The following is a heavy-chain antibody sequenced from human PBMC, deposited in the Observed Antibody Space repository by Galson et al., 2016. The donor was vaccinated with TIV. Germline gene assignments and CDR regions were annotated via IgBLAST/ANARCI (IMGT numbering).Heavy chain of an antibody. CDR3: ARDQIGSYPD. D-gene: IGHD1-26*01. Sequence: SLRLSCAASGFTFRAYSMNWVRQAPGKGLEWVGRATDKSNGYTTEYAASVRGRFTISRDDSKDSLYLQMNSLKTEDTAVYYCARDQIGSYPDWGQGTLVTVSS. CDR2: ATDKSNGYTT. J-gene: IGHJ4*02. CDR1: GFTFRAYS. V-gene: IGHV3-72*01.